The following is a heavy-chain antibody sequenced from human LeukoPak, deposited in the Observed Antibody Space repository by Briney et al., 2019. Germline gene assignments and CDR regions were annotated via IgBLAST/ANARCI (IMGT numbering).Heavy chain of an antibody. CDR1: GGSISSYY. D-gene: IGHD3-3*01. CDR3: AAIDYGFWSGYYF. CDR2: IYYSGST. Sequence: SETLSLTCTVSGGSISSYYWSWIRQPPGKGLEWIGYIYYSGSTNYNPSLKSRVTISVDTSKNQFSLKLSSVTAADTAVYYCAAIDYGFWSGYYFWGQGTLVTVSS. V-gene: IGHV4-59*01. J-gene: IGHJ4*02.